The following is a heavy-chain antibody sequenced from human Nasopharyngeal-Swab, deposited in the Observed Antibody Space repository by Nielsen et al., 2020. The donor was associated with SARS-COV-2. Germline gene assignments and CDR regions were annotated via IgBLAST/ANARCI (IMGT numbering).Heavy chain of an antibody. CDR1: GFTFSNYD. Sequence: LSLTCAASGFTFSNYDMHWVRQATGKGLEWLSGINPAGVTYSPDSVKGRFTISRENAKNSLYLQMNSLIAEDTAVYFCARGTSTSPGIDYWGQGILVTVSS. CDR3: ARGTSTSPGIDY. V-gene: IGHV3-13*01. CDR2: INPAGVT. D-gene: IGHD1-1*01. J-gene: IGHJ4*02.